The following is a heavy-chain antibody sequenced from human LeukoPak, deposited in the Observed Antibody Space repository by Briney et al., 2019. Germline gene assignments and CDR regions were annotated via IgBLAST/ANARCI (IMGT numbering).Heavy chain of an antibody. CDR2: VDPEDGET. Sequence: ASVKVSCKVSGYTFTDYYMHWVRQAPGKGLEWMGLVDPEDGETIYAEKFQGRVTITADTSTDTAYMELSSLRSEDTAVYYCATAYWPFGVVIMDNWFDPWGQGTLVTVSS. CDR3: ATAYWPFGVVIMDNWFDP. D-gene: IGHD3-3*01. CDR1: GYTFTDYY. J-gene: IGHJ5*02. V-gene: IGHV1-69-2*01.